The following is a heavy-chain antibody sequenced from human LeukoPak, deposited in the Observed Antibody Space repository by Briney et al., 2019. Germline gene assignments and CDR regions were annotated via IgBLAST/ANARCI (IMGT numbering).Heavy chain of an antibody. CDR1: GFTLSSYA. D-gene: IGHD3-16*01. Sequence: GGSLRLSCGGSGFTLSSYAMSWVRQAPGKGLEWVSAISGSGTDTFYANSVKGRFTISRDNPKNTLYLQMNSLRAEDTAVYYCARVSAFGTDYYYYGMDVWGQGTTVTVSS. CDR2: ISGSGTDT. J-gene: IGHJ6*02. CDR3: ARVSAFGTDYYYYGMDV. V-gene: IGHV3-23*01.